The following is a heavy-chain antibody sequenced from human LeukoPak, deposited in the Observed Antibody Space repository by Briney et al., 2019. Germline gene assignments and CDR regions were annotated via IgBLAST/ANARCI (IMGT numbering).Heavy chain of an antibody. V-gene: IGHV3-7*01. D-gene: IGHD1-14*01. J-gene: IGHJ4*02. CDR3: VRGYDYGDH. CDR2: INQDGSEK. CDR1: GVTFTSYW. Sequence: PGGSLRLSCAASGVTFTSYWMNWVRQAPGKGLEWVANINQDGSEKYYVDSVKGRFTISRDNAKNSLFLQMNSLRAEDTAVYYCVRGYDYGDHWGQGTLVTVSS.